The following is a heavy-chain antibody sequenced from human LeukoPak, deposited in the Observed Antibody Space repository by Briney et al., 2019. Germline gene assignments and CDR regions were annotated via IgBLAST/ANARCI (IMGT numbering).Heavy chain of an antibody. V-gene: IGHV3-20*04. CDR1: GSTFSDYW. CDR2: INWNGGRT. Sequence: GGSLRLSCAASGSTFSDYWMHWVRQAPGKGLEWVSGINWNGGRTGYADSVKGRFTISRDNAKNSLYLQMNSLRAEDTALYYCARDYDYGDYPGYWGQGTLVTVSS. CDR3: ARDYDYGDYPGY. D-gene: IGHD4-17*01. J-gene: IGHJ4*02.